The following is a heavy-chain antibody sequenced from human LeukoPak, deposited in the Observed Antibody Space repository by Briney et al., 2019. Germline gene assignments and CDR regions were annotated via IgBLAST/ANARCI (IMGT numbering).Heavy chain of an antibody. CDR2: IIPIFGTA. V-gene: IGHV1-18*01. J-gene: IGHJ3*02. CDR1: GYTFTSYG. D-gene: IGHD2-2*03. Sequence: GASVKVSCKASGYTFTSYGISWVRQAPGQGLEWMGGIIPIFGTANYAQKLQGRVTMTTETSTSTAYMELRSLRSDDTAVYYCARVVDIVVVPADLDAFDIWGQGTMVTVSS. CDR3: ARVVDIVVVPADLDAFDI.